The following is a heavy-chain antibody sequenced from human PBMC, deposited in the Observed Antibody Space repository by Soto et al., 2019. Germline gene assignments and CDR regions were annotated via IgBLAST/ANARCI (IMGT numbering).Heavy chain of an antibody. CDR1: GYTFTSYY. J-gene: IGHJ5*02. CDR2: INPSGGST. V-gene: IGHV1-46*01. Sequence: QVQLVQSGAEVKKPGASVKVSCKASGYTFTSYYMHWVRQAPGQGLEWMGIINPSGGSTSYAQKFQGRVTMTRDTSTSTVYMELSSLRSEDTAVYYCARDLTPMIVDNNWFDPWGQGTLVTVSS. D-gene: IGHD3-22*01. CDR3: ARDLTPMIVDNNWFDP.